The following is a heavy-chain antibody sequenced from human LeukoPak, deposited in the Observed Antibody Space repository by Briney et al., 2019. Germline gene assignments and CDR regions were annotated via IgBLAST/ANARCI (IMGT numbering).Heavy chain of an antibody. CDR2: ISTSGESA. CDR3: AKDRGSGYHYFDY. Sequence: GGSLRLSCPVSGFTLSSYAMSWVRQAPGRGLEWVSVISTSGESAYYADSVKGRFTISRDNSKNTLYLQMNSLRAEDTAVYYCAKDRGSGYHYFDYWGQGTLVTVSS. V-gene: IGHV3-23*01. D-gene: IGHD3-22*01. J-gene: IGHJ4*02. CDR1: GFTLSSYA.